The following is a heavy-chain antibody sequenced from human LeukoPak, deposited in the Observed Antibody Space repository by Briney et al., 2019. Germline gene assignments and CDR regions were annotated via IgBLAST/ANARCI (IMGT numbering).Heavy chain of an antibody. J-gene: IGHJ4*02. Sequence: SVKVSCKASGGTFSSYAISWVRQAPGQGLEWMGGIIPIFGTANYAQKFQGRVTITTDESTSTAYMELSSLRSEDTAVFYCARSTDYYDYFDYWGQGTLVTVSS. CDR1: GGTFSSYA. CDR2: IIPIFGTA. CDR3: ARSTDYYDYFDY. D-gene: IGHD3-10*01. V-gene: IGHV1-69*05.